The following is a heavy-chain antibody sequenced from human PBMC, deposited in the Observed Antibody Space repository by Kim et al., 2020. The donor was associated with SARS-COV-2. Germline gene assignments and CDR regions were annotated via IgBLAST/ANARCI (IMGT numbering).Heavy chain of an antibody. V-gene: IGHV3-23*01. CDR1: GFTFSSYA. J-gene: IGHJ4*02. CDR2: ISGSGGST. Sequence: GGSLRLSCAASGFTFSSYAMSWVRQAPGKGLEWVSAISGSGGSTYYADSVKGRFTISRDNSKNTLYLQMNSLRAEDTAVYYCAKDRSGWGDTYLGLGYWGQGTLVTVSS. D-gene: IGHD6-19*01. CDR3: AKDRSGWGDTYLGLGY.